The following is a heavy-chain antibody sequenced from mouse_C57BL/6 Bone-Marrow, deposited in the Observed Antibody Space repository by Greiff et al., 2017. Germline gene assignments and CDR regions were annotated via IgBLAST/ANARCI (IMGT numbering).Heavy chain of an antibody. CDR3: AGDSSGYGY. V-gene: IGHV1-59*01. J-gene: IGHJ2*01. CDR1: GYTFTSYW. Sequence: QVQLQQPGAELVRPGTSVKLSCKASGYTFTSYWMHWVKQRPGQGLEWIGVIDPSDSYTNYNQKFKGKATLTADTSSSTAYMQLSSLTSEDSAVYYCAGDSSGYGYWGQGTTLTVSS. CDR2: IDPSDSYT. D-gene: IGHD3-2*02.